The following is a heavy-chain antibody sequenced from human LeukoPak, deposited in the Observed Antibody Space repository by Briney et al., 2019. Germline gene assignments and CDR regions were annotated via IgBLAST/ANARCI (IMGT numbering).Heavy chain of an antibody. V-gene: IGHV3-21*01. J-gene: IGHJ5*02. D-gene: IGHD6-19*01. CDR3: ARDVIAVAGTSWFDA. CDR2: ISSSSSYI. Sequence: PGGSLRLSCAASGFTFSSYSMNWVRQAPGKGLEWVSSISSSSSYIYYADSVKGRFTISRDNAKNSLYLQMNSLRAEDTAVYYCARDVIAVAGTSWFDAWGQGTLVTVSS. CDR1: GFTFSSYS.